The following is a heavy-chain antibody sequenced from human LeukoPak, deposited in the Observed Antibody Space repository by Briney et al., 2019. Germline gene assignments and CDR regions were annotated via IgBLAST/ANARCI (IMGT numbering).Heavy chain of an antibody. CDR2: IYTSGST. D-gene: IGHD3-22*01. Sequence: SETLSLTCTVSGGSISSDCWSWIRQPAGKGLEWIGRIYTSGSTNYNPSLKSRVTMSVDTSKNQFSLKLSSVTAADTAVYYCARMYYYDSSGPPLGWFDRWGQGTLVTVSS. CDR3: ARMYYYDSSGPPLGWFDR. CDR1: GGSISSDC. J-gene: IGHJ5*02. V-gene: IGHV4-4*07.